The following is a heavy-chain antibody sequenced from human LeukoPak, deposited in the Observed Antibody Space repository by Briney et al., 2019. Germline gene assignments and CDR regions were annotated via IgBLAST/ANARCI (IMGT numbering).Heavy chain of an antibody. CDR1: GDTFINYG. J-gene: IGHJ5*02. CDR2: ISAYTGNT. Sequence: GASVKVSCKASGDTFINYGISWVRQAPGQGLEWMGWISAYTGNTNSAQKFQGRVTMTTDTSTSTAYMELRSLRSDDTAVYYCARDPSITMVRGVIENNWFDPWGQGTLVTVSS. V-gene: IGHV1-18*01. D-gene: IGHD3-10*01. CDR3: ARDPSITMVRGVIENNWFDP.